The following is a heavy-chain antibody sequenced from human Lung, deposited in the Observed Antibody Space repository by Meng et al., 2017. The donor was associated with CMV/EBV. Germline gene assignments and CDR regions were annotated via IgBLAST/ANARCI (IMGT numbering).Heavy chain of an antibody. CDR2: ISVYSGNT. J-gene: IGHJ4*02. D-gene: IGHD3-3*01. CDR3: ARDFDFWSGYYRPLGY. V-gene: IGHV1-18*01. CDR1: GYTFTTFD. Sequence: QGQLVQSGNEVKKPGASVKVSCKASGYTFTTFDINWLRQAPGQGLEWMGWISVYSGNTNYAQKFQGRVTMTTDRSTSTVYMDLTSLRSDDTAVYYCARDFDFWSGYYRPLGYWGQGTLVTVSS.